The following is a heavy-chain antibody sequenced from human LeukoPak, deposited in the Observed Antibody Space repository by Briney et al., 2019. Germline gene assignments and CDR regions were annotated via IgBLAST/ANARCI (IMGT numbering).Heavy chain of an antibody. CDR3: AKHFCTGLDCSLFDS. CDR2: IRSAVETT. Sequence: PGGSLRLSCAASGFTMSHYGVSWVRQAQGKGLERISGIRSAVETTHYADSVKGRFIISRDNSKNALSLQLNSLRPEDSALYYCAKHFCTGLDCSLFDSWGQGTLVTVSS. CDR1: GFTMSHYG. V-gene: IGHV3-23*01. J-gene: IGHJ4*02. D-gene: IGHD3/OR15-3a*01.